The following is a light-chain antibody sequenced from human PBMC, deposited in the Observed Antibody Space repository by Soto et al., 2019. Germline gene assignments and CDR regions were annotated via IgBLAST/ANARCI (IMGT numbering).Light chain of an antibody. Sequence: DIQMTQSPCSLSVSVGDRVTITCRASQSISSYLTWYQQKPGKAPKLLIYFASSLESGVPSRFSGSGSGTDFTLTISSLQPEDVAGYYCQQCYGSPRTFGQGTKVDIK. CDR3: QQCYGSPRT. V-gene: IGKV1-39*01. CDR2: FAS. J-gene: IGKJ1*01. CDR1: QSISSY.